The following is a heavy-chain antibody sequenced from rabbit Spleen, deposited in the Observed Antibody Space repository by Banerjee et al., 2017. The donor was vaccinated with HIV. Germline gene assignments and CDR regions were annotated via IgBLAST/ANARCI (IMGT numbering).Heavy chain of an antibody. D-gene: IGHD8-1*01. Sequence: QSLEESGGDLVKPGASLTLTCTASGFSFSSSYWICWVRQAPGKGLEWIGTIYAGSTGTIDYANWAKGRFTISKTSSTTVTLQMTSLTAADTATYFCARDTGSSFSSYGMDLWGQGTLVTVS. V-gene: IGHV1S40*01. CDR1: GFSFSSSYW. CDR3: ARDTGSSFSSYGMDL. CDR2: IYAGSTGTI. J-gene: IGHJ6*01.